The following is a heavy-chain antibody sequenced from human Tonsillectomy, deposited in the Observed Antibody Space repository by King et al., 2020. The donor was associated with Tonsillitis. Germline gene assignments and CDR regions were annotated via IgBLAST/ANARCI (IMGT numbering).Heavy chain of an antibody. V-gene: IGHV3-11*05. D-gene: IGHD3-3*01. CDR3: ARDRGSRITIFGGYYFDY. CDR2: ISGGSSYT. J-gene: IGHJ4*02. Sequence: VQLVESGGGLVKPGGSLRLSCAASGFTFSDYYMTWIRQAPGKGLEWVSFISGGSSYTNYADSVKGRFTISRDNAKNSLSLQMNSLRAEDTAMYYCARDRGSRITIFGGYYFDYWGQGTLVTVSS. CDR1: GFTFSDYY.